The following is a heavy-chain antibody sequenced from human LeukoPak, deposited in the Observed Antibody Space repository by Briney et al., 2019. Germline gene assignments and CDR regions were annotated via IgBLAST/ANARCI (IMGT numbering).Heavy chain of an antibody. V-gene: IGHV4-38-2*01. CDR1: GYSISSGYY. CDR2: IYHSGSI. Sequence: SETLSLTCAVSGYSISSGYYWGWIRQPPGKGLEWIGSIYHSGSIYYNPSLKSRVTISVDTSKNQFSLKLSSVTAADTAVYYCARSSPPYCSSTSCLPYNWFDPWGQGTLVTVSS. D-gene: IGHD2-2*01. CDR3: ARSSPPYCSSTSCLPYNWFDP. J-gene: IGHJ5*02.